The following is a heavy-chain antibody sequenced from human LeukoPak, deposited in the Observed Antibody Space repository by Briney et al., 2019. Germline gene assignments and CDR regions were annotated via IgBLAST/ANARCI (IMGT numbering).Heavy chain of an antibody. CDR1: GFTFRSYW. J-gene: IGHJ4*02. CDR2: INGAGSSI. CDR3: ARGGDYKNDY. Sequence: TGGSLRLSCAASGFTFRSYWMHWVRQTPGKGLGWVSRINGAGSSISYADSVKGRVTISRGNAKNTLYLQMNNLRAEDTAVYYCARGGDYKNDYWGQGTLVTVSS. V-gene: IGHV3-74*01. D-gene: IGHD4-17*01.